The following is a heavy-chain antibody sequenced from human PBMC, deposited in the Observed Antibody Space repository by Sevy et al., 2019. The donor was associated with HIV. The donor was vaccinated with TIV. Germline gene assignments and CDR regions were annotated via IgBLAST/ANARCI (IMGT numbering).Heavy chain of an antibody. CDR1: GYTLTELS. V-gene: IGHV1-24*01. CDR2: FDPEDGET. D-gene: IGHD3-3*01. J-gene: IGHJ6*02. Sequence: ASVKVSCKVSGYTLTELSMHWVRQAPGKGLEWMGGFDPEDGETIYAQKFQGRVTMTEDTSTDTAYMELSSLRSEDTAVYYCATEDRSTIFGVVIPSYYGMDVWGQWTTVTVSS. CDR3: ATEDRSTIFGVVIPSYYGMDV.